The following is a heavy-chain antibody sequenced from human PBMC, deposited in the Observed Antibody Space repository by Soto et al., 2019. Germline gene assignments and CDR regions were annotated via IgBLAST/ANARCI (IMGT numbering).Heavy chain of an antibody. CDR1: DFSIGSGHY. CDR2: IYHSGTT. Sequence: PSETLSLTCAVSDFSIGSGHYWGWIRQPPGKGLEWIGSIYHSGTTYNNPSLKSRVTMSVDKSKNQFSLKLSSVTAADTAVYYCARWRNDCSTTSCYHFDYWGQGTLVTVSS. J-gene: IGHJ4*02. V-gene: IGHV4-38-2*01. D-gene: IGHD2-2*01. CDR3: ARWRNDCSTTSCYHFDY.